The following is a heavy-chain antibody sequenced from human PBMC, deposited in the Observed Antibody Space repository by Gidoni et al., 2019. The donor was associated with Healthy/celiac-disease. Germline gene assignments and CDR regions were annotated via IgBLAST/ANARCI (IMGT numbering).Heavy chain of an antibody. Sequence: QVQLVASGGGVVQPGRSLRLSCAASGFTFSSYAMHWVRQAPGKGLEGVAVISYDGSNKYYADSVKGRFTISRDNSKNTLYLQMNSLRAEDTAVYYCARESLVVPAARFLDYWGQGTLVTVSS. J-gene: IGHJ4*02. CDR2: ISYDGSNK. D-gene: IGHD2-2*01. CDR1: GFTFSSYA. V-gene: IGHV3-30*01. CDR3: ARESLVVPAARFLDY.